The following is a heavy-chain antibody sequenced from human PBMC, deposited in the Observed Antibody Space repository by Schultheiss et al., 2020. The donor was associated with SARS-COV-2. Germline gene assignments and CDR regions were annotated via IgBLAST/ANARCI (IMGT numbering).Heavy chain of an antibody. D-gene: IGHD3-22*01. J-gene: IGHJ4*02. CDR2: ISGGST. CDR3: ARDPSYYYDSSDY. V-gene: IGHV3-38-3*01. Sequence: GGSLRLSCAASGFTVSSNEMSWVRQAPGKGLEWVSSISGGSTYYADSRKGRFTISRDNAKNSLYLQMNSLRAEDTAVYYCARDPSYYYDSSDYWGQGTLVTVSS. CDR1: GFTVSSNE.